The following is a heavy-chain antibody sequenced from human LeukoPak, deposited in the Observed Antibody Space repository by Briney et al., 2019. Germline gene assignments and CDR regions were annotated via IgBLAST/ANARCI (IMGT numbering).Heavy chain of an antibody. V-gene: IGHV1-18*01. CDR2: ISAYNGNT. Sequence: ASVKVSCKASGYTFTSYGISWVRQAPGQGLEWMGWISAYNGNTNYAQNFQGRVTLTRDTSTSTVYMEMSSLRSEDTAVYYCARVEGLTATVTDWGQGTLVTVSS. J-gene: IGHJ4*02. CDR3: ARVEGLTATVTD. CDR1: GYTFTSYG. D-gene: IGHD5-18*01.